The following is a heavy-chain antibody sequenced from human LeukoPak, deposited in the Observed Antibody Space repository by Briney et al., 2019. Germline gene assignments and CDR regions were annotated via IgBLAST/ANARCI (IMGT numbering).Heavy chain of an antibody. CDR3: AYMYSSGWFGNY. CDR2: ISYDGSNK. J-gene: IGHJ4*02. V-gene: IGHV3-30*03. Sequence: PGRSLRLSCAASGFTFSSYGMHWVRQAPGKGLEWVAVISYDGSNKYYADSVKGRFTISRDNSKNTLYLQMNSLRAEDTAVYYCAYMYSSGWFGNYWGQGTLVTVSS. D-gene: IGHD6-19*01. CDR1: GFTFSSYG.